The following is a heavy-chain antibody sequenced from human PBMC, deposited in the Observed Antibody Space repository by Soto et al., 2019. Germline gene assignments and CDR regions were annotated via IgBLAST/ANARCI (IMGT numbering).Heavy chain of an antibody. J-gene: IGHJ4*02. CDR3: ARYCRSTTCSF. CDR1: GFTLSTYW. V-gene: IGHV3-7*01. Sequence: EEQLVESGGGLVQPGGSLRLSCAASGFTLSTYWMSWVRQAPGKGLEWVANLNQDGSEKYYVDSVKGRFTISRDNAKNSLYLQMNSLRAEDTAVYYCARYCRSTTCSFWGQGTLVTVSS. D-gene: IGHD2-2*01. CDR2: LNQDGSEK.